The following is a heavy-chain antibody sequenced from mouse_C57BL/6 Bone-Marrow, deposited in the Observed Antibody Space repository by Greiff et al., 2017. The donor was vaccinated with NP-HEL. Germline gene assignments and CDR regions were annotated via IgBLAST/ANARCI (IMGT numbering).Heavy chain of an antibody. CDR1: GYTFTDYN. D-gene: IGHD1-1*02. CDR2: INPNNGGT. CDR3: ARCGPYYYAMDY. Sequence: VQLQQSGPELVKPGASVKIPCKASGYTFTDYNMDWVKQSHGKSLEWIGDINPNNGGTIYNQKFKGKATLTVDKSSSTAYMEPRSLTSEDTAVYYCARCGPYYYAMDYWGQGTSVTVSS. J-gene: IGHJ4*01. V-gene: IGHV1-18*01.